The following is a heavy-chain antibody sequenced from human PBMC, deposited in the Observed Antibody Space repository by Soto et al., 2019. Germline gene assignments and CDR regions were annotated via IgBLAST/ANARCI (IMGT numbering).Heavy chain of an antibody. J-gene: IGHJ3*01. Sequence: QLLESGGGLVQPGGSLRLSCAASGFTFGNYAMNWVRQAPGKGLEWVSGIRGTDGSTYYIDSVKGRFTVSRDNSKNTVYLPLNSLRAEDTAVYYCATGTDRSETYDLNEALDVWGQGTRVTVSS. CDR1: GFTFGNYA. CDR2: IRGTDGST. V-gene: IGHV3-23*01. D-gene: IGHD3-3*01. CDR3: ATGTDRSETYDLNEALDV.